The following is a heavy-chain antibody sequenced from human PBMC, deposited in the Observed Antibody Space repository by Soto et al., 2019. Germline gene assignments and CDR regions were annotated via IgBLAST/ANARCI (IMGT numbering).Heavy chain of an antibody. CDR3: AKDRVGGTFYTPLGF. D-gene: IGHD1-7*01. Sequence: GGSLRLSCQASGFNFDNYGMHWVRQAPGKGLEWVAVITYDGSNKYYADSVRGRYTISRDNSKNTLSLHLNTLKPEDTAVYHCAKDRVGGTFYTPLGFWGQGTLVTVSS. CDR2: ITYDGSNK. J-gene: IGHJ4*02. V-gene: IGHV3-30*18. CDR1: GFNFDNYG.